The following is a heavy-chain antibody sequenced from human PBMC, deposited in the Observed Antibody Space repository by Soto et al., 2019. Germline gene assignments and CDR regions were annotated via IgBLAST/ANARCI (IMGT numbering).Heavy chain of an antibody. Sequence: PVGSLRLSCAASGFTFSSYAMHWVRQAPGKGLEWVAVISYDGSNKYYADSVKGRFTISRDNSKNTLYLQMNSLRAEDTAVYYCARDTAMVLGPWGQGTLVTVSS. CDR2: ISYDGSNK. D-gene: IGHD5-18*01. CDR3: ARDTAMVLGP. J-gene: IGHJ5*02. CDR1: GFTFSSYA. V-gene: IGHV3-30-3*01.